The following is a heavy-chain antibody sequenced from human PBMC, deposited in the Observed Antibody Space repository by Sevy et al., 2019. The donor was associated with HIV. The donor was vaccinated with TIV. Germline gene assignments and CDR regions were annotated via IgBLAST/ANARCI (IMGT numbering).Heavy chain of an antibody. V-gene: IGHV3-64*01. CDR3: ARGYDFWRWSDYYYYYYCMDV. CDR2: ISSNGGST. D-gene: IGHD3-3*01. Sequence: GGSLRLSCAASGFTFSSYAMHWVRQAPGKGLEYVSAISSNGGSTYYANSVKGRFTISRDNSKNTLYLQMGSLRAEDLAEYYCARGYDFWRWSDYYYYYYCMDVWGQGTTVTVSS. CDR1: GFTFSSYA. J-gene: IGHJ6*02.